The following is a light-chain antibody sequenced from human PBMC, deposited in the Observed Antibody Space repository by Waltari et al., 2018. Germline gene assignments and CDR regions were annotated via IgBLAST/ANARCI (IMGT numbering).Light chain of an antibody. CDR2: RAS. Sequence: DLQMTQSPSTLPASVGDTVSIPCRASQRSNRWLAWYQQKPGKAPNRLIYRASTLESGVPSRFSGSESGAEFTLTISSLQPDDFATYYCQQYSDDWTFGQGTKVEIK. CDR3: QQYSDDWT. J-gene: IGKJ1*01. V-gene: IGKV1-5*03. CDR1: QRSNRW.